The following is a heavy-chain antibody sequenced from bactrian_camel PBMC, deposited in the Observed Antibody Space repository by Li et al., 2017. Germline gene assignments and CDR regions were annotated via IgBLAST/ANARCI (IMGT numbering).Heavy chain of an antibody. CDR2: ILTGVGLT. CDR1: GTMYNTYC. Sequence: QLVESGGGSVQAGGSLRLSCTVSGTMYNTYCMGWFRQAPGKEREGVAGILTGVGLTYFADSVKGRFTISQDNAKTTLYLQMNSLKPEDTAMYYCAADTIGSVYCGYDRIQIRGDMYAGPRSPSP. D-gene: IGHD2*01. J-gene: IGHJ4*01. V-gene: IGHV3S54*01.